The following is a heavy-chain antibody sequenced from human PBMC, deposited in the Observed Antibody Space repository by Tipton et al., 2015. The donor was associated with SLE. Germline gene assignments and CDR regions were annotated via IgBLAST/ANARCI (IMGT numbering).Heavy chain of an antibody. CDR1: GGSISSYY. D-gene: IGHD2-2*01. CDR3: ASTPAARRDYYYGMDV. J-gene: IGHJ6*02. V-gene: IGHV4-59*01. CDR2: IYYSGST. Sequence: LSLTCTVSGGSISSYYWSWIRQPPGKGLEWIGYIYYSGSTNYNPSLKSRVTISVDTSKNQFSLKLSSVTAADTAVYYCASTPAARRDYYYGMDVWGQGTTVTVSS.